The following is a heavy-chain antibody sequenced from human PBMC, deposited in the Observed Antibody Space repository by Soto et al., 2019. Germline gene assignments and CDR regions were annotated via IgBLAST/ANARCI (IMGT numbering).Heavy chain of an antibody. V-gene: IGHV4-30-4*01. CDR2: IYYSGST. J-gene: IGHJ5*02. CDR3: ARAYQQLVRRRGSWFDP. D-gene: IGHD6-13*01. CDR1: GGSISSGDYY. Sequence: PSETPSLTCTVSGGSISSGDYYWSWIRQPPGKGLEWIGYIYYSGSTYYNPSLKSRVTISVDTSKNQFSLKLSSVTAADTAVYYCARAYQQLVRRRGSWFDPWGQGTLVTVYS.